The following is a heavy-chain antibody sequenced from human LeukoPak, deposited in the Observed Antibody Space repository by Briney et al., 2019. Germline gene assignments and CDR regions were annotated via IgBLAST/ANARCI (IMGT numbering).Heavy chain of an antibody. CDR2: IYHSGST. CDR3: ARITSDRAHKYGMDV. CDR1: GGSFSGYY. D-gene: IGHD1-14*01. J-gene: IGHJ6*02. V-gene: IGHV4-34*01. Sequence: PSETLSLTCAVYGGSFSGYYWSWIRQPPGKGLEWIGEIYHSGSTNYNPSLKSRVTISVDTSKNQFSLKLSSVTAADTAVYYCARITSDRAHKYGMDVWGQGTTVTVSS.